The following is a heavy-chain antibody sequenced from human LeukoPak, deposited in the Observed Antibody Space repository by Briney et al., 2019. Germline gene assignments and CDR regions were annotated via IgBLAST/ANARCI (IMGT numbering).Heavy chain of an antibody. J-gene: IGHJ1*01. Sequence: ASVKVSCKASGYTFTGNYMHWVRQAPGQGLEWMGWINPNSGGTNYAQKFQGRVTITRDTSISTAYMELSRLRSDDTAVYYCARGIYDSSDFEYFQHWGQGTLVTVSS. CDR2: INPNSGGT. CDR3: ARGIYDSSDFEYFQH. D-gene: IGHD3-22*01. CDR1: GYTFTGNY. V-gene: IGHV1-2*02.